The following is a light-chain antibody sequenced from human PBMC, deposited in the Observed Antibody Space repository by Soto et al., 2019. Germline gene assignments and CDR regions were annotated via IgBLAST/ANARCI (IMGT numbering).Light chain of an antibody. J-gene: IGLJ1*01. V-gene: IGLV2-14*01. CDR3: SSYPSRHTVFV. CDR2: EVS. Sequence: QSVLTQPASVSGSPGQSITISCTGTSSDVGDYNYVSWYQQHPGKAPKLIIFEVSIRPSGVSIRFSGSKSGNTASLTISGLQTEDEADYYCSSYPSRHTVFVFGTGTKLTVL. CDR1: SSDVGDYNY.